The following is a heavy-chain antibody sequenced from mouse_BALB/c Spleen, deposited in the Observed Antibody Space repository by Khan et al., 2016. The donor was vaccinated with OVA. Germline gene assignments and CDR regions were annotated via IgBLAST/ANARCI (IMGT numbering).Heavy chain of an antibody. CDR2: IWSGGST. CDR1: GFSLTNYG. CDR3: ARNQGGYYGSSAGFAY. D-gene: IGHD1-1*01. Sequence: QVQLKESGPGLVQPSQNLSITCTVSGFSLTNYGVHWVCQSPGKGLEWLGVIWSGGSTDYNAAFISRLTISKDNSKSRVFFNMNSLQADDTAIYYCARNQGGYYGSSAGFAYWGQGTLVTVSA. J-gene: IGHJ3*01. V-gene: IGHV2-4-1*01.